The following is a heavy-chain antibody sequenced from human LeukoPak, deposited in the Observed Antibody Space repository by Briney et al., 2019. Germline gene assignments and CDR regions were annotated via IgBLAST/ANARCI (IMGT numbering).Heavy chain of an antibody. D-gene: IGHD4-11*01. CDR2: INPNSGGT. V-gene: IGHV1-2*02. Sequence: EASVKVSCKASGYTFTGYYMHWVRQAPGQGLEWMGWINPNSGGTNYAQKFQGRVTMTRDTSISTAYMELSSLRSEDTAVYYCATWGYSNYIFRYYMDVWGKGTTVTVSS. J-gene: IGHJ6*03. CDR3: ATWGYSNYIFRYYMDV. CDR1: GYTFTGYY.